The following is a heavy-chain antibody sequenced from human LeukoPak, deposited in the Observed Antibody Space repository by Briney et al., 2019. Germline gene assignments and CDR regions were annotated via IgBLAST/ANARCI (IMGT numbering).Heavy chain of an antibody. CDR2: ISTTGST. J-gene: IGHJ5*01. Sequence: PSETLSLTCTVSGTSISRHYWSWLRQSAGLGLEWLGYISTTGSTTYNPSLEGRVTMSEDTSQNQLSLTLSSVTAADTAVYFCARQDGLWVGDLGGWFDSWGQGIQVTVSS. V-gene: IGHV4-4*09. D-gene: IGHD3-10*01. CDR3: ARQDGLWVGDLGGWFDS. CDR1: GTSISRHY.